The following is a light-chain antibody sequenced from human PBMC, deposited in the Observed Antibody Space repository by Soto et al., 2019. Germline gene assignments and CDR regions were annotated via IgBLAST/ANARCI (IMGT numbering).Light chain of an antibody. V-gene: IGKV3-15*01. CDR3: QHFGYPQWT. Sequence: EIVMTQSPATLSVSPGERATLSCRASQSVSSNLAWYQQKPGQAPRLLIYGASTRATGIPARFSGSGSATDFSLIISRLEPEDSAVYYCQHFGYPQWTFGRGTKVDIK. J-gene: IGKJ1*01. CDR2: GAS. CDR1: QSVSSN.